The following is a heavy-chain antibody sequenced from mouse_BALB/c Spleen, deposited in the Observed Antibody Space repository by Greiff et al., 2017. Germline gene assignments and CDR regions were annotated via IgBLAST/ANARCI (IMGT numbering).Heavy chain of an antibody. J-gene: IGHJ4*01. V-gene: IGHV1-80*01. CDR3: ARWDYGYAMDY. Sequence: VMLVESGAELVRPGSSVKISCKASGYAFSSYWMNWVKQRPGQGLEWIGQIYPGDGDTNYNGKFKGKATLTADKSSSTAYMQLSSLTSEDSAVYFCARWDYGYAMDYWGQGTSVTVSS. CDR1: GYAFSSYW. D-gene: IGHD1-1*01. CDR2: IYPGDGDT.